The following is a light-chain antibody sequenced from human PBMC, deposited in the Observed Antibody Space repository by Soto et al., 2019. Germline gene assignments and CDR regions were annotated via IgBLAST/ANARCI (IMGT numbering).Light chain of an antibody. CDR2: DTN. CDR1: SSNIGKNY. J-gene: IGLJ2*01. V-gene: IGLV1-51*01. Sequence: QSVLTQPPSVSAAPGQKVTISCSGASSNIGKNYVSWYQQLPGAAPKLVIFDTNKRPSGIPDRFSDSKSGTSAALDITALQTGDEADYYCGTWDTSLSAVVFGGGTKVTVL. CDR3: GTWDTSLSAVV.